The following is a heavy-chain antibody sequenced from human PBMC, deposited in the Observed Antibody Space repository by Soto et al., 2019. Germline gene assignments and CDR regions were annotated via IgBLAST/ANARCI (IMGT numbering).Heavy chain of an antibody. Sequence: EVQLVESGGGLVKPGGSLRLSCAASGFTFTNAWMSWVRQAPGKGLEWVGRIKSRTDGGSTDYAAPVKGRITISRDDSKNTLFLQMNSLKTADTAVCYCATDYDWYVERRGEGTLVTLSS. CDR2: IKSRTDGGST. CDR3: ATDYDWYVER. V-gene: IGHV3-15*01. CDR1: GFTFTNAW. J-gene: IGHJ4*02. D-gene: IGHD3-16*01.